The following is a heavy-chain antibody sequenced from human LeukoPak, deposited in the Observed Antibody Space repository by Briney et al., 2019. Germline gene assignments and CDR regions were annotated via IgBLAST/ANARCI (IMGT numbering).Heavy chain of an antibody. J-gene: IGHJ5*01. V-gene: IGHV4-34*01. CDR2: INHSGTT. CDR1: GGSFSGYY. Sequence: SETLSLTCAVYGGSFSGYYWSWIRQPPGRGLEWIGEINHSGTTFYNPSLKGRLTISVDPSKNQFSVRLNSVTAADTAVYYCARQSRSTSWFSGGPKALNWFDSWAQGTLVTVSS. CDR3: ARQSRSTSWFSGGPKALNWFDS. D-gene: IGHD6-13*01.